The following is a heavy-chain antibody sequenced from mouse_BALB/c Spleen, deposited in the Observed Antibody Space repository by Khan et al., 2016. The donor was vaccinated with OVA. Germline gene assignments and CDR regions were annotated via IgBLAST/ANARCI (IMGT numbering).Heavy chain of an antibody. Sequence: QAQTQVPGVGLVAPSPSLSITCTAPWLSLTIYGVHWVRHPPGKGLEWLGVIWAGGSTNYNSALMSRLSISIDNCMSLVFLKLNSLHIDNTAMYYCARLEDIWGQGTTLTVSS. V-gene: IGHV2-9*02. CDR1: WLSLTIYG. CDR3: ARLEDI. D-gene: IGHD1-3*01. CDR2: IWAGGST. J-gene: IGHJ2*01.